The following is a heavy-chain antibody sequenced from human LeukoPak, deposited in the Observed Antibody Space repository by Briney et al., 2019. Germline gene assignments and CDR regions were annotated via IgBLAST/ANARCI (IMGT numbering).Heavy chain of an antibody. V-gene: IGHV1-18*01. J-gene: IGHJ4*02. CDR1: GYTFNHHG. CDR3: ARDPTNTSGRYAYFDL. CDR2: VSCFNGDT. D-gene: IGHD6-19*01. Sequence: ASVKVSCKASGYTFNHHGISWVRQAPGQGLEWMGWVSCFNGDTHYAQKFQGRVTMTRDTSTTTAYMELRSLRSDDTALYYCARDPTNTSGRYAYFDLWGQGTLVTVSS.